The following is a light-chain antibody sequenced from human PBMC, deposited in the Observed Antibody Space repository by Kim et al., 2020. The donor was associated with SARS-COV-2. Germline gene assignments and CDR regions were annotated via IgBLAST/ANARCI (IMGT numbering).Light chain of an antibody. Sequence: ATSNCKSSQSVLYSSNNKNYLAWYQQKPGQPPKLLIYWASTRESGVPDRFSGSGSGTDFTLTISSLQAEDVAVYYCQQCYSTPRTFGQGTKVDIK. J-gene: IGKJ1*01. V-gene: IGKV4-1*01. CDR1: QSVLYSSNNKNY. CDR3: QQCYSTPRT. CDR2: WAS.